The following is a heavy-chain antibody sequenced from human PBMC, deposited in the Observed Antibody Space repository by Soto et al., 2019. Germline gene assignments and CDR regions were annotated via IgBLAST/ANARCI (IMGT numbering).Heavy chain of an antibody. J-gene: IGHJ4*02. V-gene: IGHV1-18*01. D-gene: IGHD2-15*01. Sequence: ASVKVSCKASGYNFSSYGISWVRQAPGQGLEWMGWISAYNGNTNYVQRLQGRVTLTTDSSKSTAYMELRSLRSDDTAVYYCARNRLRYCSGANCYGPVDYWGQGTLVTVSS. CDR2: ISAYNGNT. CDR1: GYNFSSYG. CDR3: ARNRLRYCSGANCYGPVDY.